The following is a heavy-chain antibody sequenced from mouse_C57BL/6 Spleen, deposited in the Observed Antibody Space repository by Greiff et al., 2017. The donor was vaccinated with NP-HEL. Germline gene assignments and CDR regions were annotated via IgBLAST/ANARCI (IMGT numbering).Heavy chain of an antibody. CDR3: GRREGSKEDYAMDY. Sequence: VQLQQSGAELAKPGASVKLSCKASGYTFTSYWMHWVKQRPGQGLEWIGYINPSRGYTKYNQKFKDTATLPADKSSSTAYMQLSSRTYEDSAVNYGGRREGSKEDYAMDYWGQGTSVTVSS. CDR2: INPSRGYT. J-gene: IGHJ4*01. V-gene: IGHV1-7*01. D-gene: IGHD3-3*01. CDR1: GYTFTSYW.